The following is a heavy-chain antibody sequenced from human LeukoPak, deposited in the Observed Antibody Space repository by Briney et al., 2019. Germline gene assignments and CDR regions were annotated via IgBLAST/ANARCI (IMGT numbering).Heavy chain of an antibody. J-gene: IGHJ6*02. CDR2: IYYSGST. D-gene: IGHD3-10*01. V-gene: IGHV4-59*01. CDR3: ASDLTMIRGVSSYYCGRDV. Sequence: SETLSPTCIVSVGSISSYCWSWVRQPPGKGLEWIGYIYYSGSTNYNPSLKSRVTISVDTSKNQFSLKLSSVTAADTAVYYCASDLTMIRGVSSYYCGRDVWGQGTTVTVSS. CDR1: VGSISSYC.